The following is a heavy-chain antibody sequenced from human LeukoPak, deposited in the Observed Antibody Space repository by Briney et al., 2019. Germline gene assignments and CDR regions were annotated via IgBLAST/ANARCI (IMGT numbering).Heavy chain of an antibody. CDR3: AKDDFDF. Sequence: GGSLRLSCAASGFTFSSYGMHWVRQAPGKGLEWVAVISYDGSNKYYADSVKGRFTISRDNSKNTLYLQMNSLRAEDMAVYYCAKDDFDFWGQGTLVTVSS. CDR2: ISYDGSNK. CDR1: GFTFSSYG. V-gene: IGHV3-30*18. D-gene: IGHD3-3*01. J-gene: IGHJ4*02.